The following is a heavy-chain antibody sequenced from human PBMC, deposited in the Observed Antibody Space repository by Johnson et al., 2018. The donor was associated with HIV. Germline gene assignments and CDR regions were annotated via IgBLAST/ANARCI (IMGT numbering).Heavy chain of an antibody. J-gene: IGHJ3*02. V-gene: IGHV3-66*01. CDR2: IYSGGST. CDR3: ARDGESQQLPLGDAFDI. Sequence: EVQLVESGGGLVQSGGSLRLSCGVSGFAVSSNYMSWVRQAPGKGLEWVSIIYSGGSTYYAESVKGRFTISRDNSKNTLYLQMNNLRVEDTAVYYCARDGESQQLPLGDAFDIWGQGTMVTVSS. D-gene: IGHD6-13*01. CDR1: GFAVSSNY.